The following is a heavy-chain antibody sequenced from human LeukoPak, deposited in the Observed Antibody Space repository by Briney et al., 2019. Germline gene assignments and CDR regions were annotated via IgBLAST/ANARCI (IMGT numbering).Heavy chain of an antibody. J-gene: IGHJ4*02. CDR3: AKGPQLYSGYHQAY. Sequence: PGGSLRLSCAASGFSFSNDAMTWVRQAPGKGLEWVSTVTGSDDTTYYTDSVKGRFTISRDHSKNMLHLQMNSLRVEDTAIYYCAKGPQLYSGYHQAYWGQGTLVTVPS. V-gene: IGHV3-23*01. D-gene: IGHD5-12*01. CDR1: GFSFSNDA. CDR2: VTGSDDTT.